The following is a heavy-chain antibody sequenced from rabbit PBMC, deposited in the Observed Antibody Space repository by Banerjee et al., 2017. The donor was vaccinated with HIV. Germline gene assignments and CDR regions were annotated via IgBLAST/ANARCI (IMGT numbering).Heavy chain of an antibody. CDR3: ARVRYDDYYFNL. CDR2: IYPDYGST. J-gene: IGHJ4*01. Sequence: QEQLVESGGGLVTLGGSLKLSCKASGIDFSSYGISWVRQAPGKGLEWIAYIYPDYGSTDYASWVNGRFTISLDNAQNTVFLQMTSLTAADTATYFCARVRYDDYYFNLWGPGTLVTVS. CDR1: GIDFSSYG. D-gene: IGHD2-1*01. V-gene: IGHV1S47*01.